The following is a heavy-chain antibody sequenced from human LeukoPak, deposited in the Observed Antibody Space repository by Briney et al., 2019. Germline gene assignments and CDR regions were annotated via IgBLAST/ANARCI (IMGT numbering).Heavy chain of an antibody. CDR1: GGSISSYY. CDR2: IYYSGST. J-gene: IGHJ4*02. CDR3: ARFSTGGWFVY. V-gene: IGHV4-59*01. D-gene: IGHD6-19*01. Sequence: PSETLSLTCTVSGGSISSYYWSWIRQPPGKGLEWIGYIYYSGSTNYNPSLKSRVTISVDTSKNQFSLKLSSVTAADRAVYFCARFSTGGWFVYWGQGTLVTVSP.